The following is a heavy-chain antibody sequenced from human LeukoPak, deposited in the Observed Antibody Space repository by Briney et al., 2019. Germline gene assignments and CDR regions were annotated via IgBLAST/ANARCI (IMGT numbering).Heavy chain of an antibody. CDR3: ARRRGGYSYGLDY. Sequence: PSETLSLTCTVSGGSISSHYWSWIRQPPGKGLEWIGYIYYSGSTNYNPSLKSRVTISVDTSKNQFSLKLSSVTAADTAVYYCARRRGGYSYGLDYWGQGTLVTVSS. J-gene: IGHJ4*02. CDR2: IYYSGST. CDR1: GGSISSHY. V-gene: IGHV4-59*08. D-gene: IGHD5-18*01.